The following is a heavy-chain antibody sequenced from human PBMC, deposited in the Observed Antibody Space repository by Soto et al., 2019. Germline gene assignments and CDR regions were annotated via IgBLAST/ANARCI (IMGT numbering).Heavy chain of an antibody. CDR3: ARDLVDYDILTGYSKDNWFDT. CDR1: GVSISSHY. D-gene: IGHD3-9*01. V-gene: IGHV4-59*11. CDR2: IYYSSST. J-gene: IGHJ5*02. Sequence: SETLSLTCPVSGVSISSHYWSWIRQPPGKGLEWIGYIYYSSSTNYNPSLKRRVTISIDTSKNQFSLKQSSVTAADTAVYYCARDLVDYDILTGYSKDNWFDTWGQGTLVNVSS.